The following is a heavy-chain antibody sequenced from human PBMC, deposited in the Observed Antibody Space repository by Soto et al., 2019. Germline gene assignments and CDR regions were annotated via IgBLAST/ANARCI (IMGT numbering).Heavy chain of an antibody. CDR2: ISSSSSTI. Sequence: GGSLRLSCAASGFTFSSYSMNWVRQAPGKGLEWVSYISSSSSTIYYAGSVKGRFTISRDNAKNSLYLQMNSLRAEDTAVYYCAREGQPVLLWFGELSLSAFDIWGQGTMVTVSS. D-gene: IGHD3-10*01. V-gene: IGHV3-48*01. CDR3: AREGQPVLLWFGELSLSAFDI. J-gene: IGHJ3*02. CDR1: GFTFSSYS.